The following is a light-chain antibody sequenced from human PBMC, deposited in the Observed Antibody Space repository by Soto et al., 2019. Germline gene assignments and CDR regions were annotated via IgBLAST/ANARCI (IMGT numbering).Light chain of an antibody. CDR1: QSISSW. V-gene: IGKV1-5*01. J-gene: IGKJ2*01. CDR3: QQADTFPYT. CDR2: DAS. Sequence: DIQMIQSPSTLSASVGDRVTITCRASQSISSWLAWYQQKPGKAPKLLIYDASSLESGVPSRFSGSGSGTEFTLTISSLQPEDFATYFCQQADTFPYTFGQGTRWISN.